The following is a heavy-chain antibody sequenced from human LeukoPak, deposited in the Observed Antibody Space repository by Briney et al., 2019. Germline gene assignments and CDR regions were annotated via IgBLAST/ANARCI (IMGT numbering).Heavy chain of an antibody. CDR2: IYYNGST. V-gene: IGHV4-59*01. J-gene: IGHJ5*02. CDR1: GGSITSYH. CDR3: ARAPLPLPFKGNFFDP. Sequence: SETLSLTCTVSGGSITSYHWTWIRQTPGKGLEWIGFIYYNGSTNYNPSLKSRVTISVDTSKNQFSLKLSSVTTADTVVYYCARAPLPLPFKGNFFDPWGQGTLVTVSS.